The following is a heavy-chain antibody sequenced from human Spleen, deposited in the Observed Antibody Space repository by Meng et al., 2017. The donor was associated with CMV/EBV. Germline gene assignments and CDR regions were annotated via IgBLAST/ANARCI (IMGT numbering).Heavy chain of an antibody. CDR2: IDNAGTT. V-gene: IGHV3-NL1*01. CDR1: GFTFTNYG. Sequence: GGSLRLSCVASGFTFTNYGMHWVRQAPGKGLQSVSLIDNAGTTFYADSVKGRFTISRDNSKNTLHLQMKSLRPEDTAVYYCGRSSRGGSVLAWGQGTLVTVSS. J-gene: IGHJ5*02. CDR3: GRSSRGGSVLA. D-gene: IGHD2-15*01.